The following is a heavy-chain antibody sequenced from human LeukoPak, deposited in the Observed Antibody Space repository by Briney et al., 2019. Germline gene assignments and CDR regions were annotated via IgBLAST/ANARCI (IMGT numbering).Heavy chain of an antibody. Sequence: TGRSLRLSCAASGFTFSSYGMHWVRQAPGKGLEWVAVISYDGSNKYYADSVKGRFTISRDNSKNTLYLQMNSLRAEDTAVYYCAKRDGSSSWYENYYYGMDVWGQGTTVTVSS. CDR3: AKRDGSSSWYENYYYGMDV. V-gene: IGHV3-30*18. CDR1: GFTFSSYG. CDR2: ISYDGSNK. D-gene: IGHD6-13*01. J-gene: IGHJ6*02.